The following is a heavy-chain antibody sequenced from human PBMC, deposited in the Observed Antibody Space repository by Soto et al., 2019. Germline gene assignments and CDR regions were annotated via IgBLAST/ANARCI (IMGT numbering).Heavy chain of an antibody. D-gene: IGHD6-19*01. CDR2: INHSGST. V-gene: IGHV4-34*01. CDR1: GGSFSGYY. CDR3: ARGLWPYGDPYSSGWYLR. J-gene: IGHJ4*02. Sequence: QVQLQQWGAGLLKPSETLSLTCAVYGGSFSGYYWSWIRQPPGKGLEWIGEINHSGSTNYNPSLKSRVTISVDTSKNQFSLKLSSVTAADTAVYYCARGLWPYGDPYSSGWYLRWGRGTLVTVSS.